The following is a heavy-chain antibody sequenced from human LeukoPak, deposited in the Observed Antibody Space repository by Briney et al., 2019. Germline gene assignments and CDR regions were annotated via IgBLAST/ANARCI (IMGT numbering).Heavy chain of an antibody. J-gene: IGHJ4*02. D-gene: IGHD3-10*01. V-gene: IGHV3-21*01. CDR1: GFTFSSYS. CDR2: ISSSSSYI. Sequence: PGGSLRLSCAASGFTFSSYSMNWVRQAPGKGLEWVSSISSSSSYIYYADSVKGRFTISRDNAKNSLYLQMNSLRAEDTAVYYCARDRSTMVRGAHYFDYWGQGTLVTVPS. CDR3: ARDRSTMVRGAHYFDY.